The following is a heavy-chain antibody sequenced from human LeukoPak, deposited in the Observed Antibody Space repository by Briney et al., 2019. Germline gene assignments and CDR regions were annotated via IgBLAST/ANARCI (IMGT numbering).Heavy chain of an antibody. CDR3: ARIGYSYGYSDY. CDR1: GGTFSSYA. V-gene: IGHV1-69*05. J-gene: IGHJ4*02. D-gene: IGHD5-18*01. Sequence: SVKVSCKASGGTFSSYAISWVRQAPGQGLEWMGGIIPIFGTANYAQKFQGRVTITTDESTGTAYMELSSLRSEDTAVYYCARIGYSYGYSDYWGQGTLVTVSS. CDR2: IIPIFGTA.